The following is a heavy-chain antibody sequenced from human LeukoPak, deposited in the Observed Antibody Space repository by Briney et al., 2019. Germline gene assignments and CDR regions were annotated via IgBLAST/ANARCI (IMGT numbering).Heavy chain of an antibody. CDR1: GGSISSGGYY. CDR3: ATQGASSNFDY. J-gene: IGHJ4*02. Sequence: SETLSLTCTVSGGSISSGGYYWSWIRQHPGKGLEWIGYIYYSGSTYYNPSLKSRVTISVDTSKNQFSLKLSSVTAADTAVYYCATQGASSNFDYWGQGTLVTVSS. D-gene: IGHD3-16*01. CDR2: IYYSGST. V-gene: IGHV4-31*03.